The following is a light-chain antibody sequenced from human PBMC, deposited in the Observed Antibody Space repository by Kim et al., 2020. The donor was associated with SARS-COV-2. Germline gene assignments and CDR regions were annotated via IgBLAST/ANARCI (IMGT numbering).Light chain of an antibody. J-gene: IGKJ2*01. V-gene: IGKV1-39*01. CDR3: QQSYNNPYT. CDR2: AAS. Sequence: SASVGDRVTITGRASQSISSSLNWYQQKPGKAPKLLIYAASSLQSGVPSRFSGSGSGTDFTLTISSLQPEDFATYYCQQSYNNPYTFGQGTKLEI. CDR1: QSISSS.